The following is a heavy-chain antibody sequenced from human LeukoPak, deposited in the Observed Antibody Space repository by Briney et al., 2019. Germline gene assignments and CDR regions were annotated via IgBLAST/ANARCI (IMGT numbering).Heavy chain of an antibody. CDR1: GFTFSSYA. CDR3: ARDRAESSGPGDY. Sequence: GGSMSLSCAASGFTFSSYAMHWVRQAAGKGLEYVSAISSNGGSTYYANSVKGRFTISRDNSKNTLYRQMGSLRAEQMAVYYCARDRAESSGPGDYWGQGTLVTVSS. D-gene: IGHD3-22*01. CDR2: ISSNGGST. V-gene: IGHV3-64*01. J-gene: IGHJ4*02.